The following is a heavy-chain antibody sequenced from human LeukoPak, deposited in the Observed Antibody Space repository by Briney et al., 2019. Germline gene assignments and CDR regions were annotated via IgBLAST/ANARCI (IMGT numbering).Heavy chain of an antibody. CDR2: ISYDGSNK. CDR3: ARAGGFLLRYFDWLLHMLNDP. D-gene: IGHD3-9*01. CDR1: GFTFSSYA. J-gene: IGHJ5*02. V-gene: IGHV3-30-3*01. Sequence: GGCLRLSCAASGFTFSSYAMHWVRQAPGKGLEWVAVISYDGSNKYYADSVKGRFTISRDNSKNTLYLQMNSLRAEDTAVYYCARAGGFLLRYFDWLLHMLNDPWGQGTLVTVSS.